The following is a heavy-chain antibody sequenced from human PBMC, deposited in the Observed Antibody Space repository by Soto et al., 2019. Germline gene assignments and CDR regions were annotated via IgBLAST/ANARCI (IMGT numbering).Heavy chain of an antibody. CDR3: ATYTVGEGGRGY. CDR1: GGSMRGQH. J-gene: IGHJ4*02. Sequence: QVQLQESGPGLVKPSETLSLTCTVSGGSMRGQHWSWIRQPPGKGLEWIGHHSDSTNYNPSLKSRITLSTDTSKNQFSLKLSSVTAADTAVYYFATYTVGEGGRGYWGQGTLVTVSS. D-gene: IGHD3-16*01. V-gene: IGHV4-4*09. CDR2: HHSDST.